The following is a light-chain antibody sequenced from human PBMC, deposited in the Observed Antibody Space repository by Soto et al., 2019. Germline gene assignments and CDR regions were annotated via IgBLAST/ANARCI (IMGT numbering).Light chain of an antibody. CDR3: QESYSTPAVS. V-gene: IGKV1-39*01. CDR2: ATS. CDR1: ENIDTY. J-gene: IGKJ4*01. Sequence: DIQMTQSPSSLSASLGDRVTITCRARENIDTYLNWYQHKPGKAPKLLIYATSTLHRGAPARFSGSGSGTEFTLTISSLHAEDFATYFCQESYSTPAVSFGGGTKVDIK.